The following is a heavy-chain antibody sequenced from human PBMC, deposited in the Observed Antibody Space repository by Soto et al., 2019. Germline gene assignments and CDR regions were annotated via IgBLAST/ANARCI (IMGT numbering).Heavy chain of an antibody. CDR3: ARDRSSSWYGDH. V-gene: IGHV1-18*01. Sequence: QVQLVQSGPEVKQPGASVKVSCKASGYTFASYGVTWVRQAPGQGLEWMGWISVYNGNTNYAQKLQGRVSMTADTSTNTAYMELRRLRSDDTAVYFCARDRSSSWYGDHWGQGTLVTVSS. CDR1: GYTFASYG. J-gene: IGHJ4*02. D-gene: IGHD6-13*01. CDR2: ISVYNGNT.